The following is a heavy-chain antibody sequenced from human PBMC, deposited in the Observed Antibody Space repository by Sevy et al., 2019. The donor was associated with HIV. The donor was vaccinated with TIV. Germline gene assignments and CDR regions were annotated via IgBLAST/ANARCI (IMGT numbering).Heavy chain of an antibody. J-gene: IGHJ4*02. V-gene: IGHV3-30*09. CDR2: ISYDGSKK. CDR3: ARVGVSYYPDDCYHRFDY. CDR1: GFTFSSYA. Sequence: GGYLRLSCAASGFTFSSYALLWVRQAPGKGLEWVSLISYDGSKKYYSDSVKGRFAISRDESKTTLFLQMNSLRSEDTAIYYCARVGVSYYPDDCYHRFDYWGRGTLVTVSS. D-gene: IGHD2-21*02.